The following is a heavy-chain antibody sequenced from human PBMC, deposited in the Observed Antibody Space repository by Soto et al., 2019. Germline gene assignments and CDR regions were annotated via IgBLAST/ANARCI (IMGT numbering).Heavy chain of an antibody. CDR3: ARDLRRYYDSSGYYYYGMDV. CDR1: GGTFSSYA. V-gene: IGHV1-69*01. Sequence: QVQLVQSGAEVKKPGSSVKVSCKASGGTFSSYAISWVRQAPGQGLEWMGGIIPIFDTANYAQKFQGRVTITADESTSTAYMELGSLRSEDTAVYYCARDLRRYYDSSGYYYYGMDVWGQGTTVTVSS. CDR2: IIPIFDTA. J-gene: IGHJ6*02. D-gene: IGHD3-22*01.